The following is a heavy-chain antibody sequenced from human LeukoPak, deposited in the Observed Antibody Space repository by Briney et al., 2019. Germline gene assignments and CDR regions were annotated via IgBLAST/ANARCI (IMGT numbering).Heavy chain of an antibody. CDR2: IWNAGTNT. J-gene: IGHJ4*02. D-gene: IGHD3-16*01. V-gene: IGHV3-33*01. Sequence: GGSLRLSCAASGFSFSTYGMHWVRQAPGKGLEWVALIWNAGTNTYYAASVKGRFTISRDNSKNTLYLQMNSLRAEDTAVYYCAGDTPPGGEYYFDYWGQGTLVIVSS. CDR1: GFSFSTYG. CDR3: AGDTPPGGEYYFDY.